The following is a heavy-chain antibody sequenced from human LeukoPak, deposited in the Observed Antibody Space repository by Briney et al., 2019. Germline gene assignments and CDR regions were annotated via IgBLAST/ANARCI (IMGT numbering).Heavy chain of an antibody. J-gene: IGHJ4*02. D-gene: IGHD6-13*01. V-gene: IGHV4-34*01. Sequence: PSETLSLTCAVYGGSFSGYYWSWIRQPPGKGLEWIGEINHSGSTNYNPSLKSRVTISVDTSKNQLSLKLSSVTAADTAVYYCARGQGIAAAGFDYWGQGTLVTVSS. CDR2: INHSGST. CDR3: ARGQGIAAAGFDY. CDR1: GGSFSGYY.